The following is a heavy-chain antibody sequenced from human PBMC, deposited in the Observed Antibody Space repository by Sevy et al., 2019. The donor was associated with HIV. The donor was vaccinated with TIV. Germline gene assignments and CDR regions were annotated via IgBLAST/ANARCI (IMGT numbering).Heavy chain of an antibody. V-gene: IGHV3-21*01. CDR1: GFTFSSYT. Sequence: GGSLRLSCAASGFTFSSYTINWVRQAPGKGLEWVSSISSSSGYIYYADSVKGRLTISRDNAKNSLYLQMNSLRAEDTAVYYCARVPIIAAAGMYYFDYWGQGTLVTVSS. D-gene: IGHD6-13*01. CDR2: ISSSSGYI. CDR3: ARVPIIAAAGMYYFDY. J-gene: IGHJ4*02.